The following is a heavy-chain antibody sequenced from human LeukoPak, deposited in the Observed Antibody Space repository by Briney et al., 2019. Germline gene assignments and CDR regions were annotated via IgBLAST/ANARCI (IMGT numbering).Heavy chain of an antibody. V-gene: IGHV1-18*04. CDR2: ISAYNGNT. Sequence: ASVKVSCKASGYTFIGYYMHWVRQAPGQGLEWMGWISAYNGNTNYAQKLQGRVTMTTDTSTSTAYMELRSLRSDDTAVYYCARSYPKVGATHFDYWGQGSLVSVSS. CDR3: ARSYPKVGATHFDY. D-gene: IGHD1-26*01. J-gene: IGHJ4*02. CDR1: GYTFIGYY.